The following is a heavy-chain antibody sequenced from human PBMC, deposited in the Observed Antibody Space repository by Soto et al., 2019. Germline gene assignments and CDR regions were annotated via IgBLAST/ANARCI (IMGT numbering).Heavy chain of an antibody. J-gene: IGHJ6*02. Sequence: PGGSLRLSCAASGFTFSSYAMHWVRQAPGKGLEWVAVISYDGSNKYYADSVKGRFTISRDNSKNTLYLQMNSLRAEDTAVYYCAGIAAAGQVYYYYGMDVWGQGTTVTVSS. D-gene: IGHD6-13*01. CDR3: AGIAAAGQVYYYYGMDV. CDR2: ISYDGSNK. V-gene: IGHV3-30-3*01. CDR1: GFTFSSYA.